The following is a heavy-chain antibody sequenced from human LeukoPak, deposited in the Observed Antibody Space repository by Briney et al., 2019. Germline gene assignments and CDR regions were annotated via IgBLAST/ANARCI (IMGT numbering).Heavy chain of an antibody. D-gene: IGHD4-23*01. Sequence: SETLSLTCTVSGGSISSGGYYWSWIRQHPGRGLEWIGYIYYSGSTYYNPSLKSRVTISVDTSKNQFSLKLSSVTAADTAVYYCARDRYTVVSWYFDLWGRGTLVTVSS. CDR3: ARDRYTVVSWYFDL. V-gene: IGHV4-31*03. CDR2: IYYSGST. J-gene: IGHJ2*01. CDR1: GGSISSGGYY.